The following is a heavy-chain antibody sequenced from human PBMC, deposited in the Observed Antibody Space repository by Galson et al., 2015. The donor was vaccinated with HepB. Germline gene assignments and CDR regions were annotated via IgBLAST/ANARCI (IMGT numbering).Heavy chain of an antibody. D-gene: IGHD3-9*01. CDR2: IDCSDSYT. V-gene: IGHV5-10-1*01. CDR3: AKNYDILTGYGMGYDH. Sequence: QSGAEVKKPGESLRISCKGSGYSFGSYWINWVRQMPGKGLEWMGRIDCSDSYTNYGPSFQGHVTISADKSTNTAYLQWSSLKASDTAIYYCAKNYDILTGYGMGYDHWGQGTLVTVSS. J-gene: IGHJ4*02. CDR1: GYSFGSYW.